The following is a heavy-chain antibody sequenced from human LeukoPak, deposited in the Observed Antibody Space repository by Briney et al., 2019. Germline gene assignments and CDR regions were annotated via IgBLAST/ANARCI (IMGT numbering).Heavy chain of an antibody. CDR3: AKDSVAGTDKYYYAMDV. J-gene: IGHJ6*02. Sequence: GGSLRLSCAASGFTFRSYAMSWVRQAPGKGLEWVSVISNSGDSTYYADSVKGRFTISRDNSKNTLYLQMNSLRAEDTAVYYCAKDSVAGTDKYYYAMDVWGQGTTVTVSS. CDR2: ISNSGDST. D-gene: IGHD6-19*01. CDR1: GFTFRSYA. V-gene: IGHV3-23*01.